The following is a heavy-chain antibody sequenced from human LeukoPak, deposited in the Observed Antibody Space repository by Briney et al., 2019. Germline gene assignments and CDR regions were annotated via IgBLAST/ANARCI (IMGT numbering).Heavy chain of an antibody. V-gene: IGHV3-30*02. CDR1: GFTFSSYG. J-gene: IGHJ4*02. Sequence: GGSLRLSCAASGFTFSSYGMHWVRQAPGKGLEWVAFIRYDGSNKYYADSVKGRFTISRDNSKNTLYLQMNSLRAEDTAVYYCAKVRPQFPSLWFWGQGTLVTVSS. D-gene: IGHD3-10*01. CDR2: IRYDGSNK. CDR3: AKVRPQFPSLWF.